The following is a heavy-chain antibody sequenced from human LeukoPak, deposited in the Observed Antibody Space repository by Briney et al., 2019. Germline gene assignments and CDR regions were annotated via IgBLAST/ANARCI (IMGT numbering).Heavy chain of an antibody. CDR3: ARQSSDYYYYYIDV. Sequence: SETLSLTCTVSGGSISSSHYYWGWIRQSPGKGLEWIGSIYYSGTTYYNPSLESRVTISDDTSKNRFSLMLTSLTAADTAVYYCARQSSDYYYYYIDVWGEGTTVIV. CDR1: GGSISSSHYY. CDR2: IYYSGTT. J-gene: IGHJ6*03. V-gene: IGHV4-39*01.